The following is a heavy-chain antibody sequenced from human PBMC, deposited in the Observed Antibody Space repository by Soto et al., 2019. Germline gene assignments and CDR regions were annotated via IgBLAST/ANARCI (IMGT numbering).Heavy chain of an antibody. CDR3: AKERCQNSSGWYPLPCDGMDV. V-gene: IGHV3-23*01. CDR1: GFTFSSYA. CDR2: ISGSGGST. Sequence: GGSLRLSCAASGFTFSSYAMSWVRQAPGKGLEWVSAISGSGGSTYYADSVKGRFTISRDNSKNTLYLQMNSLRAEDTAVYYCAKERCQNSSGWYPLPCDGMDVWGQGTTVTVSS. D-gene: IGHD6-19*01. J-gene: IGHJ6*02.